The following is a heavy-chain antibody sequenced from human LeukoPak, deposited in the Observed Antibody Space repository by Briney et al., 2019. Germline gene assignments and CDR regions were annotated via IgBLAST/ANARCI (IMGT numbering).Heavy chain of an antibody. CDR3: AKGRSSWYPDAFDI. CDR1: GFTFSSYA. J-gene: IGHJ3*02. D-gene: IGHD6-13*01. CDR2: ISYDGSNK. Sequence: GGSLRLSCAASGFTFSSYAMHWVRQAPGQGLEWVAVISYDGSNKYYADSVKGRFTISRDNSKNTLYLQMNSLRAEDTAVYYCAKGRSSWYPDAFDIWGQGTMVTVSS. V-gene: IGHV3-30*04.